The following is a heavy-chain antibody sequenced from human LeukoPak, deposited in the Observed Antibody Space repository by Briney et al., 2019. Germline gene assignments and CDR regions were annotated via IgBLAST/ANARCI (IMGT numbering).Heavy chain of an antibody. CDR2: INQDGSEK. CDR1: GFTYSSDW. V-gene: IGHV3-7*04. Sequence: GVPLRLSCAASGFTYSSDWMTWVPQAPGKGLEWVASINQDGSEKYYVGSVKGRFTISRDNARNSLYLQMNSLRAEDTAVYYCARGMYYFDYWGQGTLVTVSS. J-gene: IGHJ4*02. D-gene: IGHD3-16*01. CDR3: ARGMYYFDY.